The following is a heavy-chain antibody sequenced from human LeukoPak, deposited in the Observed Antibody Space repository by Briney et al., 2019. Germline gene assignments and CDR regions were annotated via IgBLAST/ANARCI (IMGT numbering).Heavy chain of an antibody. D-gene: IGHD1/OR15-1a*01. CDR3: ARSRYNWNTWLDY. Sequence: GGSLRLSCAASGFTVSSNYMSWVRQAPGKGLEWVSVIYSGGSTYYADSVKGRFTISRDNSKNTLYLQMNCLRAEDTAVYYCARSRYNWNTWLDYWGQGTLVTVSS. J-gene: IGHJ4*02. CDR2: IYSGGST. CDR1: GFTVSSNY. V-gene: IGHV3-53*01.